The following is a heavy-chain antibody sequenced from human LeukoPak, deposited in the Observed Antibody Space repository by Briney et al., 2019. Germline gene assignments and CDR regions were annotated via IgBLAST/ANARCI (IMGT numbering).Heavy chain of an antibody. CDR2: INQDGSEK. J-gene: IGHJ4*02. V-gene: IGHV3-7*03. D-gene: IGHD3-9*01. CDR1: EFPFNGYW. CDR3: AKEKYDILTGYSGLGPYFDY. Sequence: GGSLRLSCAASEFPFNGYWMSWVRQAPGKGLECVANINQDGSEKYYVDSVRGRFTISRDNAKNSLYLQMNSLRAEDTALYYCAKEKYDILTGYSGLGPYFDYWGQGTLVTASS.